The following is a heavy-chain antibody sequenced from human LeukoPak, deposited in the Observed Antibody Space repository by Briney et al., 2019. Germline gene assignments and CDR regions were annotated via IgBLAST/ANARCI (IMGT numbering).Heavy chain of an antibody. CDR2: ISWNSGSI. CDR3: AKTFGSYYDY. CDR1: GFTFDDYA. Sequence: GGSLRLSCAASGFTFDDYAMHWVRQAPGKGLEWVSGISWNSGSIGYADSVKGRFTISRDNSKNSLYLQMNSLRTEDTALYYCAKTFGSYYDYWGQGTLVTVSS. J-gene: IGHJ4*02. V-gene: IGHV3-9*01. D-gene: IGHD1-26*01.